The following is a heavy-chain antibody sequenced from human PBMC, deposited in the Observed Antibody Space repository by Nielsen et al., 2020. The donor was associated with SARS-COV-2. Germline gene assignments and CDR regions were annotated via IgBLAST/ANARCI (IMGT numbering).Heavy chain of an antibody. CDR2: ISYDGSNK. CDR1: GFTFSSYG. V-gene: IGHV3-30*18. J-gene: IGHJ6*02. D-gene: IGHD2-15*01. Sequence: GESLKISCAASGFTFSSYGMHWVRQAPGKGLEWVAVISYDGSNKYYADSVKGRFTISRDNSKNTLYLQMNSLRVEDTAVYYCAKVSGSGYYYYYGMDVWGQGTTVTVSS. CDR3: AKVSGSGYYYYYGMDV.